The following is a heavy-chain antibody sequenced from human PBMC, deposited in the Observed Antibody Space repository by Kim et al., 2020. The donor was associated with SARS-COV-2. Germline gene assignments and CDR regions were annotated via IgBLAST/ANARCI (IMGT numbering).Heavy chain of an antibody. J-gene: IGHJ4*02. D-gene: IGHD2-21*01. CDR2: GRP. Sequence: GRPYYTPSLKSRVTISVDTSKNQFSLKLSSVTAADTAVYYCARLDSIDYWGQGTLVTVSS. V-gene: IGHV4-39*01. CDR3: ARLDSIDY.